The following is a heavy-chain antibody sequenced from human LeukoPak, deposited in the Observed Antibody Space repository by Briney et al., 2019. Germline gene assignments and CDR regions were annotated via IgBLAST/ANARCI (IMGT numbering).Heavy chain of an antibody. CDR3: AKDRATGSSIDY. V-gene: IGHV3-30*18. J-gene: IGHJ4*02. CDR1: GFTVSTNY. D-gene: IGHD2-15*01. CDR2: IPYDGSNK. Sequence: GGSLRLSCVVSGFTVSTNYMSWVRQAPGKGLEWVAVIPYDGSNKYYADSVKGRFTLSRDNSKNTLYLQMNSLRVEDTAVYYCAKDRATGSSIDYWGQGTLVTVSS.